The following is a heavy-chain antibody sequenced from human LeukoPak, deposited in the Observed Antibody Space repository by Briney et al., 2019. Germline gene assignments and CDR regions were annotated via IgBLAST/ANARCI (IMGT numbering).Heavy chain of an antibody. CDR3: AKDFEYCSGTSCPTYYYYGMDV. V-gene: IGHV3-23*01. J-gene: IGHJ6*02. CDR1: GFTFSSYA. Sequence: PGGSLRLSCAASGFTFSSYAMSWVRQAPGKGLEWVSAISGSGGSTYYADSVKGRFTISRDNSKNTLYLQMNSLRAEDTAVYYCAKDFEYCSGTSCPTYYYYGMDVWGQGTTVTVSS. CDR2: ISGSGGST. D-gene: IGHD2-2*01.